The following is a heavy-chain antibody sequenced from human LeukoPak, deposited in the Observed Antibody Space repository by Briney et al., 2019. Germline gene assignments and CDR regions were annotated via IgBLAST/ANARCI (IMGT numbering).Heavy chain of an antibody. D-gene: IGHD6-19*01. CDR2: MNPNSGNT. V-gene: IGHV1-8*01. CDR1: GYTFTSYD. Sequence: GASVKVSCKASGYTFTSYDINWVRQATGQGLEWMGWMNPNSGNTGYAQKFQGRVTMTRNTSISTAYMELSSLRSEDTAVYYCARVSQWLDSGSNYYYYGMDVWGQGTTVTVSS. J-gene: IGHJ6*02. CDR3: ARVSQWLDSGSNYYYYGMDV.